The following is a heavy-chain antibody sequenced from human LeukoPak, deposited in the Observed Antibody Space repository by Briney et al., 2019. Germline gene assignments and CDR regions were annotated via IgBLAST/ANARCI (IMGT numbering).Heavy chain of an antibody. D-gene: IGHD1-14*01. CDR2: IYPGDSDT. V-gene: IGHV5-51*01. J-gene: IGHJ5*02. CDR1: GYSFTTYW. CDR3: ARHRSELQLTGEPFDL. Sequence: GESLKISCKTSGYSFTTYWIGWVRQMPGKGLEWMGIIYPGDSDTRYSPSFQGQVTMSVDRSTSTAYVQWRSLKASDTAMYFCARHRSELQLTGEPFDLWGQGTLVIVSS.